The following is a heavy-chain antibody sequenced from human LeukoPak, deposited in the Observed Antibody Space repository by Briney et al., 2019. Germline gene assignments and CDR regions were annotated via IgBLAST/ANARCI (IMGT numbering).Heavy chain of an antibody. V-gene: IGHV4-34*01. D-gene: IGHD3-3*01. CDR1: GGSLSGHY. Sequence: SETLSLTCAVYGGSLSGHYWSWIRQPPGKGLEWIGEINHSGRTNYNPSLKSRVTISVDTSKHQFSLKLRSVTAADTAVYYCARSPYRDFWSSYPTKLRANWFDPGGRGTLVTVS. CDR2: INHSGRT. J-gene: IGHJ5*02. CDR3: ARSPYRDFWSSYPTKLRANWFDP.